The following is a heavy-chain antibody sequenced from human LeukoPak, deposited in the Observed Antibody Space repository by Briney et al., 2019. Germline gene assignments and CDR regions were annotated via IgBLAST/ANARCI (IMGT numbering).Heavy chain of an antibody. J-gene: IGHJ5*02. Sequence: SSETLSLTCTVSGYSISSGYYWGWIRQPPGKGLEWIGSIYHSGSTYYNPSLKSRVTISVDTSKNQFSLKLSSVTAADTAVYYCARDPIITMVRGVTIENWFDPWGQGTLVTVSS. CDR3: ARDPIITMVRGVTIENWFDP. D-gene: IGHD3-10*01. CDR1: GYSISSGYY. V-gene: IGHV4-38-2*02. CDR2: IYHSGST.